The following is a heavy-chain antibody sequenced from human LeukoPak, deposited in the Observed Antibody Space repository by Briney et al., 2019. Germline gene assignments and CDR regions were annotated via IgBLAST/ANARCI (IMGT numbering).Heavy chain of an antibody. CDR2: ISAYNGNT. J-gene: IGHJ4*02. CDR3: ARGSPLRYFDWLVPSKPFDY. V-gene: IGHV1-18*01. CDR1: GYTFTSYG. Sequence: GASVKVSCKASGYTFTSYGISWVRQAPGQGLEWMGWISAYNGNTNYAQKFQGRVTMTRDTSTSTVYMELSSLRSEDTAVYYCARGSPLRYFDWLVPSKPFDYWGQGTLVTVSS. D-gene: IGHD3-9*01.